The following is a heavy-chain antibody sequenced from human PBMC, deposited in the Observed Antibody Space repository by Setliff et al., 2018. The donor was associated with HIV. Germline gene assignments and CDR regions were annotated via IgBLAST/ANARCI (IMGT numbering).Heavy chain of an antibody. CDR1: GFTLNELS. CDR2: FDPKAGEI. J-gene: IGHJ6*02. D-gene: IGHD2-2*01. V-gene: IGHV1-24*01. Sequence: ASVKVSCKISGFTLNELSIQWVRQAPAKGLEWMGGFDPKAGEIIYAQKFQGRVTMTEDTSTDTAYMEVSRLRSDDTAVYYCARDHCSSSGCYEYSYYGMDVWGQGTTVTVSS. CDR3: ARDHCSSSGCYEYSYYGMDV.